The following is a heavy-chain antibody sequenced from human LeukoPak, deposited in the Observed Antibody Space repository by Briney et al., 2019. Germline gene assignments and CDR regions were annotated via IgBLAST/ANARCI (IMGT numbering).Heavy chain of an antibody. Sequence: PSETLSLTCTASGASISSYSWGWIRQPPGKGLEWIGYFSYTGSTNYNPSLRSRVTISVDTSKNQFSLKLSSVTAADTAVYYCARGRIRWALYYYYYMDVWGKGTTVTVSS. D-gene: IGHD4-23*01. CDR2: FSYTGST. V-gene: IGHV4-59*12. J-gene: IGHJ6*03. CDR3: ARGRIRWALYYYYYMDV. CDR1: GASISSYS.